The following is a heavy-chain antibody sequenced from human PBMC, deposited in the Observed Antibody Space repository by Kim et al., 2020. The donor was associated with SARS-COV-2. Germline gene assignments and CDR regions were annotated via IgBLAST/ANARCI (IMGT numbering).Heavy chain of an antibody. D-gene: IGHD4-17*01. CDR1: GFTFSSYS. J-gene: IGHJ6*02. Sequence: GGSLRLSCAASGFTFSSYSMNWVRQAPGKGLEWVSSISSSSSYIYYADSVKGRFTISRDNAKNSLYLQMNSLRAEDTAVYYCARDNTVTYYGMDVWGQGTTVTVSS. CDR2: ISSSSSYI. V-gene: IGHV3-21*01. CDR3: ARDNTVTYYGMDV.